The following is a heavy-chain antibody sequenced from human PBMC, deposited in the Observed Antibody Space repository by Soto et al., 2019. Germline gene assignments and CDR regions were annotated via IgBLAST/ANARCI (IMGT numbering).Heavy chain of an antibody. CDR2: ISYDGSNK. CDR1: GFTFSSYG. CDR3: AKGCRGSYYGIDWFDP. Sequence: QVQLVESGGGVVQPGRSLRLSCAASGFTFSSYGMHWVRQAPGKGLEWVAVISYDGSNKYYADSVKGRFTISRDNSKNTLYLQMNSLSAEDTAVYYCAKGCRGSYYGIDWFDPWGQGTLVTVSS. J-gene: IGHJ5*02. D-gene: IGHD1-26*01. V-gene: IGHV3-30*18.